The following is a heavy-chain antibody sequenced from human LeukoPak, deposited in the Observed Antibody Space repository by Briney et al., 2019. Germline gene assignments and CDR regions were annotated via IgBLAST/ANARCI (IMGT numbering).Heavy chain of an antibody. CDR1: GSTFSTSA. V-gene: IGHV3-74*01. CDR3: ARGRDYAMDV. J-gene: IGHJ6*04. CDR2: SGNDGKTT. Sequence: GGSLRLSCAGSGSTFSTSALDWVRQTPGKGLLWVSFSGNDGKTTNYADSVKGRFPISRDNAKNTLYLQMNSLRAEDTAVYYCARGRDYAMDVWGKGTTVTVSS. D-gene: IGHD3-10*01.